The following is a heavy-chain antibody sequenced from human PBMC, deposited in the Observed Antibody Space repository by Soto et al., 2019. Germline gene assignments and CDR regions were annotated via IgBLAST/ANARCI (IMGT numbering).Heavy chain of an antibody. V-gene: IGHV2-5*02. J-gene: IGHJ4*02. Sequence: QITLKESGPTLVKPTQTLTLTCTFSGFSLSTSGVGVGWIRQPPGKALEWLALIYWDDDKRYSSSLNSRITITKDTSKDLVVLTMTNMDPVDTATYYCAHSRPPRLLDYWGQGTLVTVSS. CDR1: GFSLSTSGVG. CDR3: AHSRPPRLLDY. D-gene: IGHD6-6*01. CDR2: IYWDDDK.